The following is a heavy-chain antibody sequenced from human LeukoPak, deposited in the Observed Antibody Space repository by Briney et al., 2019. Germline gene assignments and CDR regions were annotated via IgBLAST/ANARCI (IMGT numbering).Heavy chain of an antibody. J-gene: IGHJ5*02. CDR1: GFTFSSFW. Sequence: GGSLRLSCAASGFTFSSFWMHWVRQAPGKGLVWVSRINADGKNTTYADSVKGRFTISRDNAKNMLYLQMNSLRAEDTAVYYCASPFGESTPWGQGTLVTVSS. V-gene: IGHV3-74*01. CDR2: INADGKNT. D-gene: IGHD3-10*01. CDR3: ASPFGESTP.